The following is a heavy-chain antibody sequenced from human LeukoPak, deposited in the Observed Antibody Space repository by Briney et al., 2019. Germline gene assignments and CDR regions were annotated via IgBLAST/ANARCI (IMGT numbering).Heavy chain of an antibody. Sequence: GGSLRLSCAASGFTFRSYGMHWVRQAPGKGLEWVTFISNDGSDKYYADSVKGRFTVSRDNSKNTLYLQMNSLRAEDTAVYYCAKDQGPLNYWGQGTLVTISS. J-gene: IGHJ4*02. CDR2: ISNDGSDK. D-gene: IGHD2-8*01. CDR3: AKDQGPLNY. CDR1: GFTFRSYG. V-gene: IGHV3-30*18.